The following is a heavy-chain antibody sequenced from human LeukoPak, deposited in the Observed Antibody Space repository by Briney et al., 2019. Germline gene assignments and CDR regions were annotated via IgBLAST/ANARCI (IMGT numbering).Heavy chain of an antibody. CDR1: GGSISSSSYY. CDR2: IYYSGST. D-gene: IGHD2-15*01. J-gene: IGHJ3*02. CDR3: ARPFVRSGPRPGAFDI. Sequence: SETLSLTCTVSGGSISSSSYYWGWIRQPPGKGLEWIGSIYYSGSTYYNPSLKSRVTISVDTSKNQFSLKLSSVTAADTAVYYCARPFVRSGPRPGAFDIWGQGTMVSVSS. V-gene: IGHV4-39*01.